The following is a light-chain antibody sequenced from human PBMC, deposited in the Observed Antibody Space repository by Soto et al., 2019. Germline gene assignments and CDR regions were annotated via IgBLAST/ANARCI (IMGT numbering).Light chain of an antibody. V-gene: IGLV1-40*01. CDR1: NSNIGAGYG. J-gene: IGLJ3*02. CDR3: QSYDSRLSAWV. Sequence: QSVLTQPPSESGAPGQRVTISCTGSNSNIGAGYGVHWYQQLPGTAPKLLIFGDSDRPSGVPDRFSGSRSGTSASLAITGLQAEDEADYYCQSYDSRLSAWVFGGGTKLTVL. CDR2: GDS.